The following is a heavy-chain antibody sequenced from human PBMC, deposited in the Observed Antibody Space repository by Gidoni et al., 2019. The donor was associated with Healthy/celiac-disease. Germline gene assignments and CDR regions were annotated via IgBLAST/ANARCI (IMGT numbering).Heavy chain of an antibody. D-gene: IGHD3-22*01. J-gene: IGHJ4*02. CDR2: IYYSGST. Sequence: QVQLQESGPGLVKPSQTLSLTCTVSGGSISSGDYYWSWIRQPPGKGLEWIAYIYYSGSTYYNPSLKSRVTISVDTSKNQFSLKLSSVTAADTAVYYCARVYHSSGYSFYFDYWGQGTLVTVSS. CDR1: GGSISSGDYY. V-gene: IGHV4-30-4*01. CDR3: ARVYHSSGYSFYFDY.